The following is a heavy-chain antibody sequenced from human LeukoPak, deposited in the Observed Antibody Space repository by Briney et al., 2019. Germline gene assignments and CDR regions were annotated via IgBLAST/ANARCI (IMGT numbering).Heavy chain of an antibody. CDR1: GESFKDYY. J-gene: IGHJ4*02. D-gene: IGHD6-13*01. V-gene: IGHV4-34*01. Sequence: PSETLSLTCAVYGESFKDYYWNWIRQPPGKGLEWIGEINHSGSSNNNPSLKSRVTISVDATKNQFSQKLSSVTAADTAVYYCARSGTYQHSSSYDYWGQGTLVTVSS. CDR3: ARSGTYQHSSSYDY. CDR2: INHSGSS.